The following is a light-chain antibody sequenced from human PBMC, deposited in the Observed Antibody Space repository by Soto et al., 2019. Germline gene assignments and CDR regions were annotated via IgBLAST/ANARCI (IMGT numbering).Light chain of an antibody. CDR1: SSDIGSYVF. V-gene: IGLV2-8*01. CDR3: SIFAGGNSVI. J-gene: IGLJ2*01. Sequence: QSVLTQPPSASGSPGQSVAISCTGTSSDIGSYVFVSWYQQHPGKALKLLIYEVTKRPSGVPDRFSGSKSGNTASLTVSGLQVEDEADYYCSIFAGGNSVIFGGGTKLTVL. CDR2: EVT.